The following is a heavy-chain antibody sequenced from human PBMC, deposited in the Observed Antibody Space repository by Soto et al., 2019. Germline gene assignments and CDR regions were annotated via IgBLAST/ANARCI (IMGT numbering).Heavy chain of an antibody. V-gene: IGHV1-58*01. J-gene: IGHJ4*02. D-gene: IGHD2-21*02. CDR1: GSTFFTSA. CDR3: AADPYCGGDCYFDY. CDR2: IVVGSGNT. Sequence: ASVKVSCKASGSTFFTSAVQWVRQARGQRLEWIGWIVVGSGNTNYAQKFQERVTITRDMSTNTAYMELSSLRSEDTAVYYCAADPYCGGDCYFDYWGQGTMVTVSS.